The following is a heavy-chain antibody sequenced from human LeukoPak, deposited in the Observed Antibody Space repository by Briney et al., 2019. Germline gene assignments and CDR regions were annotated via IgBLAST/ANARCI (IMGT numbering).Heavy chain of an antibody. CDR3: AKYGSGQLWLLGWYFDF. CDR1: GYTFYNYA. Sequence: GGSLRLSCAASGYTFYNYAVTWVRQAPGKGLEWVSSISHDGASTHYADSVKGRFTISRDNSKNTVFLQMDSLGAEDMAVYFCAKYGSGQLWLLGWYFDFWGRGTLVSVSS. CDR2: ISHDGAST. D-gene: IGHD3-16*01. J-gene: IGHJ2*01. V-gene: IGHV3-23*01.